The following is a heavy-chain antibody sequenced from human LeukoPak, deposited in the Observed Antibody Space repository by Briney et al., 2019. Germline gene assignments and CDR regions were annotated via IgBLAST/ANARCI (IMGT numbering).Heavy chain of an antibody. Sequence: GGSLRLSCAASGFTFSSNWMHWVRQAPGKGLVWVSYVNTDGSATTYADSVKGRLTISRDNAKNTLYLQMNSLRAEDTAVYYCARGGQGAVDYWGQGTLVTVSS. V-gene: IGHV3-74*01. CDR3: ARGGQGAVDY. D-gene: IGHD3-16*01. CDR2: VNTDGSAT. J-gene: IGHJ4*02. CDR1: GFTFSSNW.